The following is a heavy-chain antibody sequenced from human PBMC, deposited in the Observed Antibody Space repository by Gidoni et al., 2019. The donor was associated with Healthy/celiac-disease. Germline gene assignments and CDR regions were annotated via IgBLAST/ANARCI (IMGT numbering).Heavy chain of an antibody. D-gene: IGHD2-2*01. CDR3: ARDPCSSTSCRYYYYMDV. V-gene: IGHV1-46*01. CDR2: INPSGGST. CDR1: GYTFTSYY. Sequence: QVQLVQSGAEVKKPGASVKVSCKASGYTFTSYYMHWVRQAPGQGLEWMGIINPSGGSTSYEQKFQGRVTMTRETSTSTVYMELSSLRSEDTDVYYCARDPCSSTSCRYYYYMDVWGKGTTVTVSS. J-gene: IGHJ6*03.